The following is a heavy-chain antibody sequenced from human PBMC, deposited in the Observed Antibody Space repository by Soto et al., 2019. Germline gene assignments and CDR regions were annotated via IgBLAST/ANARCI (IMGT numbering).Heavy chain of an antibody. CDR3: ARETTVADPYYFFYGLHV. CDR2: INPTGGRT. J-gene: IGHJ6*02. Sequence: QVHLVQPGTEVKKPGASVTVSCRASGYTVTSYSLHWVRHAPRKGLAWMRLINPTGGRTTYAQQLPGRITITVDPSTSTVYMEVNSLRPEDTAVYYCARETTVADPYYFFYGLHVWGQGTRVNVSS. CDR1: GYTVTSYS. V-gene: IGHV1-46*04. D-gene: IGHD4-17*01.